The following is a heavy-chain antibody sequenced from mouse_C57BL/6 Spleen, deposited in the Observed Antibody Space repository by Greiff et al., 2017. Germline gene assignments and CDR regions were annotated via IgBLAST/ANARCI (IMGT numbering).Heavy chain of an antibody. V-gene: IGHV5-17*01. J-gene: IGHJ3*01. D-gene: IGHD4-1*01. CDR3: ATGTFAY. Sequence: EVKLVESGGGLVKPGGSLKLSCAASGFTFSDYGMHWVRQAPEKGLEWVAYISTGSSTIYYADKVKGRFTISRDNAKNTLFLQMTSLRSEDTAMYYCATGTFAYWGQGTLVTVSA. CDR1: GFTFSDYG. CDR2: ISTGSSTI.